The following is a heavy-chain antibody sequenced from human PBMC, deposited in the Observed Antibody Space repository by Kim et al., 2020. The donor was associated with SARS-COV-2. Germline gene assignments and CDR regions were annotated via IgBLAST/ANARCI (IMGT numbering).Heavy chain of an antibody. Sequence: GGSLRLSCAASGFTFSSYAMSWVRQAPGKGLEWVSVIYSGGSSTYYADSVKGRFTISRDNSKNTLYLQMNSLRAEDTAVYYCAKSMGYSSSWYVGGFDYWGQGTLVTGSS. J-gene: IGHJ4*02. CDR2: IYSGGSST. D-gene: IGHD6-13*01. V-gene: IGHV3-23*03. CDR3: AKSMGYSSSWYVGGFDY. CDR1: GFTFSSYA.